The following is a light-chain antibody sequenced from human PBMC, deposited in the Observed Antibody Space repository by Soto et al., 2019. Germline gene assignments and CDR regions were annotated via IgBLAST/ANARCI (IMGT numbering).Light chain of an antibody. CDR2: AAS. CDR3: QKYNSAPLT. V-gene: IGKV1-27*01. Sequence: DIQMTQSPSSLSASVGDRVTISCRASQDVGTYLAWYQQSPGKLPDLLIFAASSLHSGVPSRFSAGGSGTEFTLTISSLQPEDVATYYCQKYNSAPLTFGGGTKVEIK. CDR1: QDVGTY. J-gene: IGKJ4*01.